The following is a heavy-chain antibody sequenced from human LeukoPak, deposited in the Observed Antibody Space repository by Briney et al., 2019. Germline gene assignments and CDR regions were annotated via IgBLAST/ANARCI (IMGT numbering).Heavy chain of an antibody. J-gene: IGHJ4*02. CDR2: IYTSGST. CDR1: SGSISSGSYY. Sequence: PSETLSLTCTVSSGSISSGSYYWSWIRQPAGKGLEWIGRIYTSGSTNYNPSLKSRVTISVDTSKNQFSLKLSSVTAADTAVYYCARGGITFGGVIGYWGQGTLVTVSS. D-gene: IGHD3-16*02. V-gene: IGHV4-61*02. CDR3: ARGGITFGGVIGY.